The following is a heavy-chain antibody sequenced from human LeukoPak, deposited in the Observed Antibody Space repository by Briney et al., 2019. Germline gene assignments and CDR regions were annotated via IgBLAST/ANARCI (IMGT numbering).Heavy chain of an antibody. V-gene: IGHV4-31*03. CDR2: IHHSGST. CDR3: ASYGSGSYRFDP. J-gene: IGHJ5*02. D-gene: IGHD3-10*01. CDR1: GGSISSGNYY. Sequence: SETLSLTCTVSGGSISSGNYYWSWIRQHPGKGLEWIGYIHHSGSTYYNPSLKSRVIISVDTSKNQFSLKLNSVTAADTAVYYCASYGSGSYRFDPWGQGTLVTVSS.